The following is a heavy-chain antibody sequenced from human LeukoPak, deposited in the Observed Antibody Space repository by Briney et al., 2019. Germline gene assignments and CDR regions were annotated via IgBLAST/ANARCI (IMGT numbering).Heavy chain of an antibody. D-gene: IGHD2-2*01. CDR1: GYTFTSYG. CDR3: ARELCTSSCDVFDI. J-gene: IGHJ3*02. CDR2: INPSGGST. Sequence: ASVKVSCKASGYTFTSYGISWVRQAPGQGLEWMGIINPSGGSTTYTQKFQDRVAMTRDTSTSTVYMELSSLRSEDTAVYYCARELCTSSCDVFDIWGQGTMVTVSS. V-gene: IGHV1-46*01.